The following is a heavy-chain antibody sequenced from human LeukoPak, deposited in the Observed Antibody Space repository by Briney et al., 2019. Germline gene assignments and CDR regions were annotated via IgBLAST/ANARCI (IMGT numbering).Heavy chain of an antibody. CDR1: GYSFSNYW. D-gene: IGHD4-11*01. V-gene: IGHV5-51*03. CDR2: FYPGDSDT. J-gene: IGHJ4*02. CDR3: ARAPTSVSNPYYFDY. Sequence: GESLKISRKASGYSFSNYWIGWVRQMPGKGLEWMGIFYPGDSDTRYSPSFQGQVTISADKSITTGYLQWSSLKASDTAMYYCARAPTSVSNPYYFDYWGQGALVTVSS.